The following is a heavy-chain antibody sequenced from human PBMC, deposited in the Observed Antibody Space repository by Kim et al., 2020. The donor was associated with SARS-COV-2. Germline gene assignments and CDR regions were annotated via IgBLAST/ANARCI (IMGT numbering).Heavy chain of an antibody. Sequence: YAQGFIGRFVFSVDTSVSTTYLQINSLKAEDTAVYYCARDRLRVADAYDIWGQGTMVIVSS. J-gene: IGHJ3*02. D-gene: IGHD3-3*01. V-gene: IGHV7-4-1*02. CDR3: ARDRLRVADAYDI.